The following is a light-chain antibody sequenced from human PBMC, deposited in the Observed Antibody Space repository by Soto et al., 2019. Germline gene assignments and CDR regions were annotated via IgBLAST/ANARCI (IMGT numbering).Light chain of an antibody. CDR1: ESGNTDY. J-gene: IGKJ5*01. CDR2: GXS. CDR3: LHYGGSPRT. V-gene: IGKV3-20*01. Sequence: EIVLTQSAGTLALSPRERATRCXRASESGNTDYLAWFQPEPGXAPRLXXYGXSTRTTGIPDRLSGSGSGTDFTLTIGRLEPGDFAVYYCLHYGGSPRTFGQGTRLEIK.